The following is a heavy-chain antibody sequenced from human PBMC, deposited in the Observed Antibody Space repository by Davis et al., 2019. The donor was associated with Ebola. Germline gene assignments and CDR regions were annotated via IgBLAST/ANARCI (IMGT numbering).Heavy chain of an antibody. CDR3: ARDLATSSGAHFFYFGMDV. CDR2: INPYTGDT. D-gene: IGHD3-10*01. V-gene: IGHV1-3*01. J-gene: IGHJ6*04. Sequence: AASVKVSCKASGYTFTSYVLHWVRQAPGQGLEWVGWINPYTGDTKYSQKFQGRVTITRDTSATTAYMDLSSLRSEDTAVYYCARDLATSSGAHFFYFGMDVWGEGTSVAVSS. CDR1: GYTFTSYV.